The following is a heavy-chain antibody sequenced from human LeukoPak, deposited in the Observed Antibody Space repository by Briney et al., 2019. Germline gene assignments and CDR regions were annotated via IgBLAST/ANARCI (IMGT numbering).Heavy chain of an antibody. J-gene: IGHJ4*02. V-gene: IGHV3-43*02. Sequence: GGSLRLSCAASGFTFDDYAMHWVRQDPGKGLEWVSLISGDGASTYYTESVRGRFTISRDNSKNSLYLQMNSLRTEDTALYYFGKNFLGGGSFDYWGQGTLVTVSS. CDR1: GFTFDDYA. CDR3: GKNFLGGGSFDY. CDR2: ISGDGAST. D-gene: IGHD3-16*01.